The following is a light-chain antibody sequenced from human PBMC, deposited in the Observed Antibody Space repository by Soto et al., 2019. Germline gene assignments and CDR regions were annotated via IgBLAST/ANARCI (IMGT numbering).Light chain of an antibody. CDR2: AAS. J-gene: IGKJ1*01. Sequence: DIQMTQSPSFLSASVGDRVTITCRASQSVSSYLDWYRQKPGKAPRLLIYAASSLQSGVPARFSGSGSGTDFTLTISSLEPEDFAAYYCQQSCSTPLTFGQGTTGDIK. V-gene: IGKV1-39*01. CDR3: QQSCSTPLT. CDR1: QSVSSY.